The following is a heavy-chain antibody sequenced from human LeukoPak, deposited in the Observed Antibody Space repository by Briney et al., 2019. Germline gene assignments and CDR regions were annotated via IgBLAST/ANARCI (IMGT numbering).Heavy chain of an antibody. D-gene: IGHD6-6*01. CDR2: IWYDGSNK. Sequence: GGSLRLSCAASGFTFSSYGMHWVRQAPGKGLEWVAVIWYDGSNKYYADSVKGRFTISRDKSKNTLYLQMNSLRAEDTAVYYCARAGGAAHDAFDIWGQGTMVTVSS. V-gene: IGHV3-33*01. CDR3: ARAGGAAHDAFDI. CDR1: GFTFSSYG. J-gene: IGHJ3*02.